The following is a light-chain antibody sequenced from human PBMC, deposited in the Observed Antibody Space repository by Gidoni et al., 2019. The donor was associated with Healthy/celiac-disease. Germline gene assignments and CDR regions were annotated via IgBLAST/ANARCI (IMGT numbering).Light chain of an antibody. V-gene: IGKV1-39*01. CDR1: QSISSY. CDR2: AAS. Sequence: DIQMTQSPSPLSASVGDRVTITCRASQSISSYLNWYQQKPGKAPKLLIYAASSLQSGVPSRFSGSGSGTDFTLTISSLQPEDFATYYCQQSYSTPRITFGQXTRLEIK. J-gene: IGKJ5*01. CDR3: QQSYSTPRIT.